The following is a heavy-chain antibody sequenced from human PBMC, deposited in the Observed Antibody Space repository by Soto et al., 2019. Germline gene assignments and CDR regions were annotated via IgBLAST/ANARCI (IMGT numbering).Heavy chain of an antibody. Sequence: QLQLQESGPGLVKPSETLSLTCTVSGGSISSSSYYWGWIRQPPGKGLEWIGSIYYSGSTYYNPSLKSRVTISGDTSKNQFSLKLSSVTAADTAVYYCARHVKQQLVPLFDYWGQGTLVTVSS. D-gene: IGHD6-13*01. CDR3: ARHVKQQLVPLFDY. CDR2: IYYSGST. CDR1: GGSISSSSYY. V-gene: IGHV4-39*01. J-gene: IGHJ4*02.